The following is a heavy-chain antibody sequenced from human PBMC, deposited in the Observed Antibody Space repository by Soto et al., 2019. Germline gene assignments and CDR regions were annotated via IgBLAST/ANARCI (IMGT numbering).Heavy chain of an antibody. J-gene: IGHJ5*02. CDR3: FRSIGGTTKRGWFDP. CDR2: FSGSDATT. V-gene: IGHV3-23*01. CDR1: GFTFSSYS. Sequence: GGSLRLSCTASGFTFSSYSMSWVRQTPGKGLEWVSSFSGSDATTYYADSVKGRFTISRDNSKNTLYLQMNSLRAEDTALYFFFRSIGGTTKRGWFDPWGQGALVTVSS. D-gene: IGHD1-26*01.